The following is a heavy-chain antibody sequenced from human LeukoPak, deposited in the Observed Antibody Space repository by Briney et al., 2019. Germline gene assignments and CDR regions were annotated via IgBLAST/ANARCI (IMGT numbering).Heavy chain of an antibody. CDR1: GFTFSSYA. D-gene: IGHD3-3*01. CDR3: AKEGGYDFWSGYYPDY. J-gene: IGHJ4*02. CDR2: ISGRGGST. V-gene: IGHV3-23*01. Sequence: GGSLRLSCAASGFTFSSYAMSWVRQAPGKGLEWVSAISGRGGSTYYADSVKGRFTISRDNSKNTLYLQMNSLRAEDTAVYYCAKEGGYDFWSGYYPDYWGQGTLVTVSS.